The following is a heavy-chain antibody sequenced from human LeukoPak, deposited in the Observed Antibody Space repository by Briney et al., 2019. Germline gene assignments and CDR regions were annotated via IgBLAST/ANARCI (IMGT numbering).Heavy chain of an antibody. CDR2: IIPIFGTA. CDR3: ASAEYYDSWSGYTPFYY. Sequence: SSEKVSCKASGGTFSSYAISWVRQAPGQGLEWMGGIIPIFGTANYAQKFQGRVTITADESTSTAYMELSSLRSEDTAVYYCASAEYYDSWSGYTPFYYWAQGTLVTVSS. J-gene: IGHJ4*02. CDR1: GGTFSSYA. V-gene: IGHV1-69*01. D-gene: IGHD3-3*01.